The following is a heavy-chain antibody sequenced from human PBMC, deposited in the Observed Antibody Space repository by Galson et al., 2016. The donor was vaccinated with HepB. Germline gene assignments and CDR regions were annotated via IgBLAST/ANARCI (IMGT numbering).Heavy chain of an antibody. Sequence: PALVKPTQTLTLTCAFSGFSLSTNGVGVGWIRQPPGKALEWLGLIYWDNDRRYGPSLKSRLTITKDTSKNQVVLTMTNMDPVDTATYYCAHTGSDYENNGYYGRAFDVWGQGTRVTVS. CDR2: IYWDNDR. CDR3: AHTGSDYENNGYYGRAFDV. J-gene: IGHJ3*01. V-gene: IGHV2-5*05. D-gene: IGHD3-3*01. CDR1: GFSLSTNGVG.